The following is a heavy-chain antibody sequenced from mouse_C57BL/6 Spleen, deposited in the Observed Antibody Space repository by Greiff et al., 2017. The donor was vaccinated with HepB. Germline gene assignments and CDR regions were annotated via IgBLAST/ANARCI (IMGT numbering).Heavy chain of an antibody. CDR1: GFNIKDDY. CDR2: IDPENGDT. V-gene: IGHV14-4*01. J-gene: IGHJ3*01. CDR3: TTYDCDVNAY. Sequence: VQLQQSGAELVRPGASVKLSCTASGFNIKDDYMHWVKQRPEQGLEWIGWIDPENGDTEYASKFQGKATITADTSSNTAYLQLSSLTSEDTAVYYCTTYDCDVNAYWGQGTLVTVSA. D-gene: IGHD2-4*01.